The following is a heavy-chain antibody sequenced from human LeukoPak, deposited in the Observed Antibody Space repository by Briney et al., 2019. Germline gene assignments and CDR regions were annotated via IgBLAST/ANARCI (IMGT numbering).Heavy chain of an antibody. CDR1: GGSFSGYY. CDR3: VRIGSGSFVFDY. J-gene: IGHJ4*02. D-gene: IGHD3-10*01. CDR2: INHSGST. Sequence: SETLSLTCAVYGGSFSGYYWSWIRQPPGKGLEWIGEINHSGSTNYNPSLKSRVTISVDTSKNQFSLKLSSVTAADTAVYYCVRIGSGSFVFDYWGQGTLVTVSS. V-gene: IGHV4-34*01.